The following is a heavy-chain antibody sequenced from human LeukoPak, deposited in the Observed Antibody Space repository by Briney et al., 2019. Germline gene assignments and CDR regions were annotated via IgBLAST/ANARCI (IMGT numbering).Heavy chain of an antibody. D-gene: IGHD3-10*01. CDR3: ASGSGSYGTPSYYMDV. CDR2: ISSGGST. CDR1: GFTVSSNY. Sequence: PGGSLRLSCAASGFTVSSNYMSWVRQAPGKGLEWVSVISSGGSTYYADSVEGRFTISRDNSKNTLYLKMNRLGNEDTAGVYRASGSGSYGTPSYYMDVWGTGTTVTVSS. V-gene: IGHV3-53*01. J-gene: IGHJ6*03.